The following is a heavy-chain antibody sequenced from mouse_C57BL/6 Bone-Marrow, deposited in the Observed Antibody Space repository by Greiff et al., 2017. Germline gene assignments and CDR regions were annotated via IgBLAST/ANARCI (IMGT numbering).Heavy chain of an antibody. CDR1: GYTFTSYW. J-gene: IGHJ4*01. D-gene: IGHD1-1*01. V-gene: IGHV1-55*01. CDR3: ARRDYYGRSYDYAMDY. CDR2: IYPGSGST. Sequence: VQLQQPGAELVKPGASVKMSCKASGYTFTSYWITWVKQRPGQGLEWIGDIYPGSGSTNYNEKFKSKATLSVDTSSSTAYMQLSSLTSEVSAVYYCARRDYYGRSYDYAMDYWGQGTSVTVSS.